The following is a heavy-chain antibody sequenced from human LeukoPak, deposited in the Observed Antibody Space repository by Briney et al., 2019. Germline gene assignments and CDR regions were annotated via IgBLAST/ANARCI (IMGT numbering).Heavy chain of an antibody. J-gene: IGHJ5*02. D-gene: IGHD2-2*01. Sequence: GGSMRLSCAASGFTFSSYGMHWVRQAPGKGLEWVAFIRYDGSNKYYADSVKGRFTISRDNSKNTLYLQMNSLRAEDTAVYYCAKEVVVPAATRYNWFDPWGQGTLVTVSS. V-gene: IGHV3-30*02. CDR3: AKEVVVPAATRYNWFDP. CDR2: IRYDGSNK. CDR1: GFTFSSYG.